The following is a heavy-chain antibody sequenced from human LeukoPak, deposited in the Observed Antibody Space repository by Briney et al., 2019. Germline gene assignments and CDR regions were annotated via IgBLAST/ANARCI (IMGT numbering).Heavy chain of an antibody. CDR3: ARAGRRIQLWYY. J-gene: IGHJ4*02. Sequence: ASVKVSCKASGCTFTSYDINWVRQATGQGLEWMGWMNPNSGNTGYAQKFQGRVTMTRNTSKSTAYMELSSLRSEDTAVYYCARAGRRIQLWYYWGQGTLVTVSS. CDR2: MNPNSGNT. CDR1: GCTFTSYD. D-gene: IGHD5-18*01. V-gene: IGHV1-8*01.